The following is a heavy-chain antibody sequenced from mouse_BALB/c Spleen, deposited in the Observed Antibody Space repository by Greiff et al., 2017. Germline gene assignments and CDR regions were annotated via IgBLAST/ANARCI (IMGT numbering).Heavy chain of an antibody. D-gene: IGHD2-14*01. CDR3: ARRDYRLYYAMDY. J-gene: IGHJ4*01. CDR1: GYTFSSYW. V-gene: IGHV1-9*01. CDR2: ILPGSGST. Sequence: VQLQQSGAELMKPGASVKISCKATGYTFSSYWIEWVKQRPGHGLEWIGEILPGSGSTNYNEKFKGKATFTADTSSNTAYMQLSSLTSEDSAVYYCARRDYRLYYAMDYWGQGTSVTVSS.